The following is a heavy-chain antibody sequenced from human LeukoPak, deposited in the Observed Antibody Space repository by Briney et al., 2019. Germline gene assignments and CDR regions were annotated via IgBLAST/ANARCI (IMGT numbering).Heavy chain of an antibody. Sequence: PSETLSLTCTVSGGSISSHYWSWIRQPPGEGLEWIGYIFYTGRTKFNPSLKSRVTISVDTTKNQFSLKLSSVTAADTAVYYCARGGGVTYYDSTGYLWYFDYWGQGALV. J-gene: IGHJ4*02. V-gene: IGHV4-59*11. CDR3: ARGGGVTYYDSTGYLWYFDY. CDR1: GGSISSHY. CDR2: IFYTGRT. D-gene: IGHD3-22*01.